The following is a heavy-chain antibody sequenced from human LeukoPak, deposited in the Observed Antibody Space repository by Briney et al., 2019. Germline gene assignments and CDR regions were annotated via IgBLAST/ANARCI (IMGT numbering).Heavy chain of an antibody. Sequence: SETLSLTCAVYGGSFSGYYWSWIRQPPGKGLEWIGEINHSGSTNYNPSLKSRVTISVDTSKNQFSLKLSSVTAADTAVYYCARKTFDFWSGYDGYYYYMDVWGKGTTVTISS. V-gene: IGHV4-34*01. J-gene: IGHJ6*03. CDR2: INHSGST. CDR3: ARKTFDFWSGYDGYYYYMDV. CDR1: GGSFSGYY. D-gene: IGHD3-3*01.